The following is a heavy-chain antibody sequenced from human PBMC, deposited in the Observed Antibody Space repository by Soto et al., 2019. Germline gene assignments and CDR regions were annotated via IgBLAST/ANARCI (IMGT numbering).Heavy chain of an antibody. CDR2: VNWNGNSI. CDR3: AKDPNSSPRGWFDP. J-gene: IGHJ5*02. Sequence: EVQLVESGGGLVQPGRSLRLSCAASGFTFDDYAMHWVRQAPGKGLEWVSSVNWNGNSIDYADSVKGRFTISRDNAKNSLYLQMNSLRPEDTALYYCAKDPNSSPRGWFDPWGRGTQVTVSS. CDR1: GFTFDDYA. D-gene: IGHD1-26*01. V-gene: IGHV3-9*01.